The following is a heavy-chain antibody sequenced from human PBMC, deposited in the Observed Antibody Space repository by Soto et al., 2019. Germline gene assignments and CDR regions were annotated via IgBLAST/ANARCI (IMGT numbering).Heavy chain of an antibody. D-gene: IGHD3-22*01. Sequence: EVQMVESGGGLVQPGVSLRLSCAASGFTFSSYSVNWVRQAPGKGLEGVSNISSSSSTMYYADSVKGRITITRDNAKNSLYLQMNSLRAEDTAVYYCARTPCDSSGNFDYWGQGTLVTVSS. CDR3: ARTPCDSSGNFDY. J-gene: IGHJ4*02. V-gene: IGHV3-48*01. CDR1: GFTFSSYS. CDR2: ISSSSSTM.